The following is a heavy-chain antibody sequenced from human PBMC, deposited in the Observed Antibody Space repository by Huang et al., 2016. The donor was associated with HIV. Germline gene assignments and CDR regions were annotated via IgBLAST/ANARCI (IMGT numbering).Heavy chain of an antibody. Sequence: VESGGRLVQPGGSIRLSCVGSTFTFAAYWMSWVRQPPGKGLEGVANIRQDESEKYYVDSVNGRFNISRDNAKKVLFLEMNNVTVEDTATYYCATKTGGMDIWGQGTTVTVS. J-gene: IGHJ6*02. CDR1: TFTFAAYW. V-gene: IGHV3-7*03. CDR2: IRQDESEK. D-gene: IGHD1-7*01. CDR3: ATKTGGMDI.